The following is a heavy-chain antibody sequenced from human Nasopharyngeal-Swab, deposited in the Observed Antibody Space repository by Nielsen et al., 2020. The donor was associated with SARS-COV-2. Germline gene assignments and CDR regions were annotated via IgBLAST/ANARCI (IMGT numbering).Heavy chain of an antibody. CDR3: ARDPDDSVGGGGGVFDY. D-gene: IGHD3-16*01. CDR1: GFTFSSYA. Sequence: GESLKISCAASGFTFSSYAMHWVRQAPGKGLEWVAVISYDGSNKYYADSVKGRFTISRDNSKNTLYPQMNSRRAEDTAVYYCARDPDDSVGGGGGVFDYWGQGTLVTVSS. CDR2: ISYDGSNK. V-gene: IGHV3-30*04. J-gene: IGHJ4*02.